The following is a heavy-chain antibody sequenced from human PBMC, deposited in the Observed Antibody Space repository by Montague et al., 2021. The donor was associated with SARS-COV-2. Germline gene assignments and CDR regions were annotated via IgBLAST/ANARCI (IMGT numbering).Heavy chain of an antibody. CDR3: ARDQVPDYYYYYYSMDV. CDR1: GFTFSSYS. CDR2: ISSSSSYI. Sequence: SLRLSCAASGFTFSSYSMNWVRQAPGKGLEWVSSISSSSSYIYYADSVKGRFTISRDNAKNSLYLQMNSLRAEDTAVYYCARDQVPDYYYYYYSMDVWGQGTTVTVSS. V-gene: IGHV3-21*01. J-gene: IGHJ6*02.